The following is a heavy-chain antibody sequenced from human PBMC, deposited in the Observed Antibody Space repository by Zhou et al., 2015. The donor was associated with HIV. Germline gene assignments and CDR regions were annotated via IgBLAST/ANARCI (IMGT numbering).Heavy chain of an antibody. D-gene: IGHD5-12*01. CDR3: ARDIVATIWTGTTTGDAFDI. CDR2: IIPIFGTA. J-gene: IGHJ3*02. V-gene: IGHV1-69*01. CDR1: GGTFSSYA. Sequence: QVQLVQSGAEVKKPGSSVKVSCKASGGTFSSYAISWVRQAPGQGLEWMGGIIPIFGTANYAQKFQGRVTITADESTSTAYMELSSLRSEDTAVYYCARDIVATIWTGTTTGDAFDIWGQGTSGHRLF.